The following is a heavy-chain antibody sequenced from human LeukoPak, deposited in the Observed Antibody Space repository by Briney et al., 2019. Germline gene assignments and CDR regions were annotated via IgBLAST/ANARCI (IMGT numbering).Heavy chain of an antibody. CDR3: AKGHTMIVVAIDY. CDR2: IRYDGSNK. Sequence: PGGSLRLSCAASGFTFSSYGMHWVRQAPGKGLEWVAFIRYDGSNKYYADSVKGRFTISRDNSKNTLYLQMNSLRAEDTAVYYCAKGHTMIVVAIDYWGQGTLVTVSS. CDR1: GFTFSSYG. D-gene: IGHD3-22*01. J-gene: IGHJ4*02. V-gene: IGHV3-30*02.